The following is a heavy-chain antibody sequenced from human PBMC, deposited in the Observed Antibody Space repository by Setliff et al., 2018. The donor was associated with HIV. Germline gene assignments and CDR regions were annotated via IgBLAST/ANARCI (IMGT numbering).Heavy chain of an antibody. CDR1: GFTLSDHW. D-gene: IGHD1-7*01. CDR3: VKWNYPNS. CDR2: TNNDGSIT. J-gene: IGHJ4*02. Sequence: PGGSLRLSCAASGFTLSDHWMHWVRQVPGKGLVWVSRTNNDGSITNYADFVKGRFTMSRDSAKNTLYLQMTSLRVEDTAVYYCVKWNYPNSWGQGTLVTVSS. V-gene: IGHV3-74*01.